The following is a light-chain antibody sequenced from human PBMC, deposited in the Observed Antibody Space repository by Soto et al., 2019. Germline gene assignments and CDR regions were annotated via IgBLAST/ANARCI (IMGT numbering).Light chain of an antibody. Sequence: IQMTQSPSTLSASVGDRVTITCRASHSISRWLAWYQQKPGKAPKLLSYQASTLEAGVPSRFSGTGSGTEFTLTISRLQPDYFATYYCQRYNAAFGQGTRLEIK. CDR1: HSISRW. V-gene: IGKV1-5*03. CDR3: QRYNAA. CDR2: QAS. J-gene: IGKJ5*01.